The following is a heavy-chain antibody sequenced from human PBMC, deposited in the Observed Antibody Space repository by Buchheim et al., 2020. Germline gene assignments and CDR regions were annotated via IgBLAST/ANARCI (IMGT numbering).Heavy chain of an antibody. V-gene: IGHV3-7*01. CDR3: ARDLTVFFNSAAGTFGKTQDDY. Sequence: EVQLVESGGGLVQPGGSLRLSCAASGFTFSSYWMSWVRQAPGKGLEWVANIKQDGSEKYYVDYVKGRFNISRDNAKNSLYLQMNSLRAEDTAVYYCARDLTVFFNSAAGTFGKTQDDYWGQGTL. CDR2: IKQDGSEK. D-gene: IGHD6-13*01. CDR1: GFTFSSYW. J-gene: IGHJ4*02.